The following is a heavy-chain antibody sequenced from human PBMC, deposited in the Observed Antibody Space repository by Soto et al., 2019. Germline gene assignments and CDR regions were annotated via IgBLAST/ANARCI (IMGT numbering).Heavy chain of an antibody. CDR1: GYAFTTYG. J-gene: IGHJ4*02. CDR3: ARGRYGDY. V-gene: IGHV1-18*01. Sequence: QVHLVQSGAEVKKPGASVKVSCKCSGYAFTTYGITWVRQAPGQGLEWMGWISAHNGNTNYAQKLQGRVTVNRDTSQSTAYMELRSLRSDDTAVYYCARGRYGDYWGQGALVTVSS. CDR2: ISAHNGNT. D-gene: IGHD1-1*01.